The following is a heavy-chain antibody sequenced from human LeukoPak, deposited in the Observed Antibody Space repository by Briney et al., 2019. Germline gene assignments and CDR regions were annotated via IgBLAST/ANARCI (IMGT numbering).Heavy chain of an antibody. CDR1: GFTLTTYG. CDR2: ISPDGIIQ. D-gene: IGHD5/OR15-5a*01. J-gene: IGHJ6*03. Sequence: GGSLKLSCAASGFTLTTYGIHWVRQAPGQGLEWVALISPDGIIQYYADSVRGRFTISRDNSKNTVYLQMHSLSADDAAVYYCARRKRGYSVYNYMDVWGKGTTVTVSS. CDR3: ARRKRGYSVYNYMDV. V-gene: IGHV3-30*03.